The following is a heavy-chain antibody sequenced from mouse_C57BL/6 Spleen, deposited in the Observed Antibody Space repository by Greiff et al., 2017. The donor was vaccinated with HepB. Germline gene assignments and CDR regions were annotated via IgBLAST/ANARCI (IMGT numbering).Heavy chain of an antibody. J-gene: IGHJ2*01. Sequence: EVMLVESGGGLVQPGGSLSLSCAASGFTFTDYYMSWVRQPPGKALEWLGFIRNKANGYTTEYSASVKGRFTISRDTSQSILYLQMNALRAEDSATYYCARYSTVVEDYFDYWGQGTTLTVSS. CDR2: IRNKANGYTT. V-gene: IGHV7-3*01. CDR1: GFTFTDYY. D-gene: IGHD1-1*01. CDR3: ARYSTVVEDYFDY.